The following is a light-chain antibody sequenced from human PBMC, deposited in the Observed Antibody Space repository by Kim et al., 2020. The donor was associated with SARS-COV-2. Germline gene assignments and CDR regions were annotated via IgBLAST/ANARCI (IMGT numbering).Light chain of an antibody. J-gene: IGKJ2*01. Sequence: LGSRVTITGRASQSIGRWLAWYQQTPGQAPKLLINTASTLHGHVPSRFSGSGSGTEFTLTITSLQPDDFATYYCQQYDRRATYTFGQGTKLEIK. CDR3: QQYDRRATYT. CDR1: QSIGRW. V-gene: IGKV1-5*03. CDR2: TAS.